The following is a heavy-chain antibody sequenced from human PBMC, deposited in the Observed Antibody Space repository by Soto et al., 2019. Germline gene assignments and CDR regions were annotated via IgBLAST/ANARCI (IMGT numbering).Heavy chain of an antibody. CDR3: ARDNSGSYPGDY. CDR1: GFTVSSNY. J-gene: IGHJ4*02. CDR2: IYSGGST. D-gene: IGHD1-26*01. V-gene: IGHV3-53*02. Sequence: EVQLVETGGGLIQPGGSLRLSCAASGFTVSSNYMSWVRQAPGKGLEWVSVIYSGGSTYYADSVKGRFTISRDNSKNTLYLQMNSLRAEDTAVYYCARDNSGSYPGDYWGQGTLVTVSS.